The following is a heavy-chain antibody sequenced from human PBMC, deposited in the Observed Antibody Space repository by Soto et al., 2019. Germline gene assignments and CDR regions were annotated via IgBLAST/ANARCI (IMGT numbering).Heavy chain of an antibody. Sequence: QVQLVQSGAEVKKPGASVKVSCKASGYTFTSYGISWVRQAPGQGLEWMAWISAYNGNTNYAQKLQGRVTMTTDTSTSTAYMELRSLRSDDTAVYYCARDTPFARNLPGHSWDVWGQGTTVTVSS. CDR3: ARDTPFARNLPGHSWDV. CDR1: GYTFTSYG. V-gene: IGHV1-18*04. D-gene: IGHD3-3*02. CDR2: ISAYNGNT. J-gene: IGHJ6*02.